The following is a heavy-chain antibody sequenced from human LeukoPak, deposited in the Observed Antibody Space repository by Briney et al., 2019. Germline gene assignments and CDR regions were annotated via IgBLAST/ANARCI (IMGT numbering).Heavy chain of an antibody. CDR3: ARHGVFLGYYYDSSGYQDYFDY. D-gene: IGHD3-22*01. CDR2: IYYSGST. J-gene: IGHJ4*02. CDR1: GGSISSSSYY. Sequence: PSETLSLTCTVSGGSISSSSYYWSWIRQPPGKGLEWIGSIYYSGSTYYNPSLKSRVTISVDTSKNQFSLKLSSVTAADTAVYYCARHGVFLGYYYDSSGYQDYFDYWGQGTLVTVSS. V-gene: IGHV4-39*01.